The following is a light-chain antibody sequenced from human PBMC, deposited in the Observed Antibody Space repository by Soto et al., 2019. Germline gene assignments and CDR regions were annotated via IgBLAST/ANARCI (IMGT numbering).Light chain of an antibody. Sequence: QSVLTQPPSASGTPGQRVTISCSGSSSNIGSNTVNWYQQLPGTAPKLLIYSNNQRPSGVPDRFSGSKSGNTASLTVSGLQAEDEADYYCTSYVGSSNVNWVFGGGTKVTVL. V-gene: IGLV1-44*01. CDR2: SNN. CDR3: TSYVGSSNVNWV. CDR1: SSNIGSNT. J-gene: IGLJ3*02.